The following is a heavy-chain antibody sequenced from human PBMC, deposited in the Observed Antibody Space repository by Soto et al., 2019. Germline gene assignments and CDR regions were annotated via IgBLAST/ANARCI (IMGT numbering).Heavy chain of an antibody. J-gene: IGHJ4*02. CDR1: GGTFSSYA. CDR3: ARDLGRGWYNY. Sequence: QVQLVQSGAEVKKPGSSVKVSCKASGGTFSSYAISWVRQAPGQGLEWMGGIIPIFGTANYAQNFQGRVTIAADESTNTAYMELSSLRSEDTAVYYCARDLGRGWYNYWGQGTLVTVSS. D-gene: IGHD6-19*01. V-gene: IGHV1-69*01. CDR2: IIPIFGTA.